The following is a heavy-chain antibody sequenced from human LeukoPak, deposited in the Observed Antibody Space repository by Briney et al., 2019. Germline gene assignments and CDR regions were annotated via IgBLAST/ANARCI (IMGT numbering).Heavy chain of an antibody. CDR1: GYTFTGYY. Sequence: ASVKVSCKASGYTFTGYYMHWVRQAPGQGLEWMGWINPNSGGTNYAQKFQGRVTMTRDTSISTAYMELNRLRSDDTAVYYCARRGVGATAYYYYYMDVWGKGTTVTVSS. CDR2: INPNSGGT. V-gene: IGHV1-2*02. CDR3: ARRGVGATAYYYYYMDV. J-gene: IGHJ6*03. D-gene: IGHD1-26*01.